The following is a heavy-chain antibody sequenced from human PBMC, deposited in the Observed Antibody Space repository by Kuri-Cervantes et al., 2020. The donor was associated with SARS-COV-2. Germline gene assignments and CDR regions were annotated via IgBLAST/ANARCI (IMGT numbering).Heavy chain of an antibody. Sequence: ASVKVSCKASGYTFTSYGISWVRQAPGQGLEWMGWISAYNGNTNYAQKLQGRVTMTRDTSISTAYMELSRLRSDDTAVYYCARDSLAEWLGDAFDIWGQGTMVTVSS. CDR2: ISAYNGNT. CDR3: ARDSLAEWLGDAFDI. V-gene: IGHV1-18*01. D-gene: IGHD3-3*01. J-gene: IGHJ3*02. CDR1: GYTFTSYG.